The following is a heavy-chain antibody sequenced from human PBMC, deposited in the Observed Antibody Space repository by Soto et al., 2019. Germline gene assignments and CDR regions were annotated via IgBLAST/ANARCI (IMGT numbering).Heavy chain of an antibody. CDR2: IYYSGST. J-gene: IGHJ6*02. V-gene: IGHV4-31*03. CDR1: GGSLNNADYF. Sequence: QVHLEESGPGLVKPSETLSLICSVSGGSLNNADYFWSWIRLHPENGLEWIGYIYYSGSTRYNPSFKTRATLSIDTSKNQFSLRLNSVTVADTAVYFCARDADYGGSRGGMDVWGRGTTVTVSS. D-gene: IGHD4-17*01. CDR3: ARDADYGGSRGGMDV.